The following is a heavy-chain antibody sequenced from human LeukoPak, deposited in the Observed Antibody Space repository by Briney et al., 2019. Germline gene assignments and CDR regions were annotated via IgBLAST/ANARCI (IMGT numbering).Heavy chain of an antibody. V-gene: IGHV3-30-3*01. J-gene: IGHJ4*02. CDR1: GFTFSSYA. Sequence: GGFLRLSCAASGFTFSSYAMHWVRQAPGKGLEWVAVISYDGSNKYYADSVKGRFTISRDNSKNTLYLQMNSLRAEDTAVYYCKTGTTGFDYWGQGTLVTVSS. CDR3: KTGTTGFDY. CDR2: ISYDGSNK. D-gene: IGHD1-14*01.